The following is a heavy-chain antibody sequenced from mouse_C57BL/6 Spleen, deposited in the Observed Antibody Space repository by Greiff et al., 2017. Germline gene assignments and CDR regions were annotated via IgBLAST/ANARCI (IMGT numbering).Heavy chain of an antibody. Sequence: EVQLVESGGGLVKPGGSLKLSCAASGFTFSDYGMHWVRQASEKGLAWVAYISSGSSTLYYADTVKGRFTISRDNAKNTLFLQMTSLRSEDTAMYYCARPNWDDDYFDYWGQGTTRTVSS. CDR2: ISSGSSTL. CDR1: GFTFSDYG. CDR3: ARPNWDDDYFDY. J-gene: IGHJ2*01. D-gene: IGHD4-1*01. V-gene: IGHV5-17*01.